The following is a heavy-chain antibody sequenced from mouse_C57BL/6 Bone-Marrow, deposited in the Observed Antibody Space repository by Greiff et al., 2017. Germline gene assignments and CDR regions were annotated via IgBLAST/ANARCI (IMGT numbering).Heavy chain of an antibody. CDR3: AVYLLWLRRAWFAY. CDR1: GFNIKDYY. CDR2: IDPEDGET. V-gene: IGHV14-2*01. J-gene: IGHJ3*01. D-gene: IGHD2-2*01. Sequence: EVQGVESGAELVKPGASVKLSCTASGFNIKDYYMHWVKQRTEQGLEWIGRIDPEDGETKYAPKFSGKATITADTSSNTAYLQLSSLTSEDTDVYDCAVYLLWLRRAWFAYWGQGTLVTVSA.